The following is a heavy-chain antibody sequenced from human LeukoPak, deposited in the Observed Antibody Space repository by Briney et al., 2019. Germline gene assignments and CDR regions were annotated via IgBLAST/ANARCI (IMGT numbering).Heavy chain of an antibody. CDR3: ARAARLWSGGGFDC. V-gene: IGHV4-30-4*01. CDR1: GGPISSDDYY. CDR2: IYYSGIT. Sequence: SETLSLTCTVSGGPISSDDYYWSWIRQPPGKGLEWIGYIYYSGITYYNPSLKSRVTISVDTSKNQFSLKLSSVTAADTAVYYCARAARLWSGGGFDCWGQGTLVTVSS. J-gene: IGHJ4*02. D-gene: IGHD3-10*01.